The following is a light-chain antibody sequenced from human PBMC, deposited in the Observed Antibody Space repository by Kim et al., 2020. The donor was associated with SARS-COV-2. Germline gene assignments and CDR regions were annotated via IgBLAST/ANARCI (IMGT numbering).Light chain of an antibody. Sequence: SPGERATLSCRASQSVSRNYLAWYQQKPGQAPGLLIHGASNRATGIPDRFSGSGSGTDFTLTISRLEPEDFAVYYCQQYGSSPLTFGGGTKVDIK. V-gene: IGKV3-20*01. CDR3: QQYGSSPLT. CDR1: QSVSRNY. CDR2: GAS. J-gene: IGKJ4*01.